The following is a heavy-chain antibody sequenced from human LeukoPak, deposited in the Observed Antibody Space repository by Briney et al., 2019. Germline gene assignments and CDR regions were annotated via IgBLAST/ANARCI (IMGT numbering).Heavy chain of an antibody. D-gene: IGHD6-13*01. V-gene: IGHV3-11*01. Sequence: LSLTCAVYGGSFSGHYWSWIRQAPGKGLEWVSYISSSGSTIYYADSVKGRFTISRDNAKNSLYLQMNSLRAEDTAVYYCARGGYSSTVFDYWGQGTLVTVSS. CDR3: ARGGYSSTVFDY. J-gene: IGHJ4*02. CDR2: ISSSGSTI. CDR1: GGSFSGHY.